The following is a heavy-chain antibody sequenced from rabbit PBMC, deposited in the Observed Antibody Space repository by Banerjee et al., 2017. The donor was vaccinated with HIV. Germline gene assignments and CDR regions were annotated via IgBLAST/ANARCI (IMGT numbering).Heavy chain of an antibody. CDR3: ARNLFSSGGGNL. D-gene: IGHD4-1*01. J-gene: IGHJ4*01. CDR1: GIDFSSSYY. V-gene: IGHV1S40*01. Sequence: QSLEESGGGLVQPGASLTLTCTASGIDFSSSYYMYWVRQAPGKGLEWIACIYAGSSGDTDYANWAKGRFTISRASSTTVTLQMTSLTAADTATYFCARNLFSSGGGNLWGPGTLVTVS. CDR2: IYAGSSGDT.